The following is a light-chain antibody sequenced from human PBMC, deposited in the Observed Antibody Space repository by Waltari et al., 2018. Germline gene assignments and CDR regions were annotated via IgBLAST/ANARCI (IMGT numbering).Light chain of an antibody. V-gene: IGKV3-20*01. CDR2: RAS. CDR3: QHYGSSLMYT. Sequence: DIVMTQSPGTLSLSPGERATLSCRASQSVSSSYLAWYQQKPGQAPRLLIYRASSMATGIPDRFSGSGSGTDFTLTISRLEPEDFAVYYCQHYGSSLMYTFGQGTKLEIK. CDR1: QSVSSSY. J-gene: IGKJ2*01.